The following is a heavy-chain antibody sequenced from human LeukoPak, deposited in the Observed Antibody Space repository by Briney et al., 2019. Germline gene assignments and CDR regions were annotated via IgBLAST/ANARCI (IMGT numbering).Heavy chain of an antibody. CDR3: TTGSLGRRAFDI. J-gene: IGHJ3*02. D-gene: IGHD1-26*01. V-gene: IGHV3-15*01. CDR2: IKSKTDGGTT. CDR1: GFTFSNAW. Sequence: GRSLRLSCAASGFTFSNAWMSWVRQAPGKGLEWVGRIKSKTDGGTTDYAAPVKGRFTISRDDSKNTLYLQMNSLKTEDTAVYYCTTGSLGRRAFDIWGQGTMVTVSS.